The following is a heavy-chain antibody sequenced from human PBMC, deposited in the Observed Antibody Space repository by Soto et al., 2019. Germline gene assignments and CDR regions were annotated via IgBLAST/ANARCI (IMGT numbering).Heavy chain of an antibody. CDR3: ARDSRTTAGVNWFDP. J-gene: IGHJ5*02. V-gene: IGHV3-11*05. D-gene: IGHD6-13*01. Sequence: QVQLVESGGGLVKPGGSLRLSCAASGFTFSDYYMTWIRQAPGKGLEWVSYISSTNSYTNYADSVKGRFTISRDNAKNSLYLEMNSLRAEDTAVYYCARDSRTTAGVNWFDPWGQGTLVTVSS. CDR2: ISSTNSYT. CDR1: GFTFSDYY.